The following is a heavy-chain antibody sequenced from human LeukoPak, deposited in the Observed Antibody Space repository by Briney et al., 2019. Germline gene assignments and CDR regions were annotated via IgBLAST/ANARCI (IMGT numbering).Heavy chain of an antibody. V-gene: IGHV3-21*01. J-gene: IGHJ4*02. D-gene: IGHD6-6*01. CDR2: ISSSSSSI. Sequence: PGGSLRLSCAASGFTFRNYGMNWVRQAPGKGLEWVSYISSSSSSINYADSVKGRFTNSRDNAQNSLFLQMNSLRGEDTAVYYCARGGAARPDYWGQGTLVTVSS. CDR3: ARGGAARPDY. CDR1: GFTFRNYG.